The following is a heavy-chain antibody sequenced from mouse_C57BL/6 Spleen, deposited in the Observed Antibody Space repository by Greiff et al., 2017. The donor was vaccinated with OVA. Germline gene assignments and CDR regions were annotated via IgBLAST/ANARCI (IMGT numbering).Heavy chain of an antibody. CDR3: ARRLETAQAD. V-gene: IGHV5-6*02. D-gene: IGHD3-2*02. CDR1: GFTFSSYG. CDR2: ISSGGSYT. Sequence: EVKVVESGGDLVKPGGSLKLSCAASGFTFSSYGMSWVRQTPDKRLEWVATISSGGSYTYYPASVKGRFTISRDNAKNTLYLQMSSLKSEDTAMYYCARRLETAQADWGQGTLVTVSA. J-gene: IGHJ3*01.